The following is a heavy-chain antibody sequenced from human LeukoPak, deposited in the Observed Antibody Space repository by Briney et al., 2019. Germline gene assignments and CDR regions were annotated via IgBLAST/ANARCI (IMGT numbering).Heavy chain of an antibody. D-gene: IGHD3-22*01. V-gene: IGHV3-11*01. CDR1: GFTFSYYY. CDR2: ISSSGSTI. Sequence: GGSLRLSCAASGFTFSYYYMNCIRQAPGKGLEWVSYISSSGSTIYYADSVKGRFTISRDNAKNSLYLQMNSLRAEDTAVYYCARGIDYYDSSGYYHWGQGTLVTVSS. CDR3: ARGIDYYDSSGYYH. J-gene: IGHJ5*02.